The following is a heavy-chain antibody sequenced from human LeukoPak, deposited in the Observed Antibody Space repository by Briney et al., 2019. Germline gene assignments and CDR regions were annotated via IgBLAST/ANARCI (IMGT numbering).Heavy chain of an antibody. Sequence: GASVKVSCKASGYTFTGYYIHWVRQAPGQGLEWMGWINPNSGGTNYAQKFQGWVTMTRDTSISTAYMELSRLRSDDTAVYYCARGGRGVGGVSLGVFDIWGQGTMVTVSS. CDR1: GYTFTGYY. CDR3: ARGGRGVGGVSLGVFDI. V-gene: IGHV1-2*04. D-gene: IGHD2-8*02. J-gene: IGHJ3*02. CDR2: INPNSGGT.